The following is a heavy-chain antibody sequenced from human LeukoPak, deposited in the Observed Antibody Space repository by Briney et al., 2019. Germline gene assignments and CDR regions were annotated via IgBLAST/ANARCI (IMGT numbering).Heavy chain of an antibody. CDR2: IYPSGST. CDR3: ARFNFGFGEVMDV. J-gene: IGHJ6*02. Sequence: SETLSLTCSVSGGSISSYYWSWIRQPPGKGLEWIGYIYPSGSTNYNPSLESRVTMSVDTSKNQFSLKLSSVTAADTAVYYCARFNFGFGEVMDVWGQGTTVTVSS. CDR1: GGSISSYY. V-gene: IGHV4-4*09. D-gene: IGHD3-10*01.